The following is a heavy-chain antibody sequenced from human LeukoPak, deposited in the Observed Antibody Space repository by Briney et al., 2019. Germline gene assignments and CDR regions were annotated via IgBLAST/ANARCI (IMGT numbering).Heavy chain of an antibody. CDR1: GYTFTGYY. D-gene: IGHD6-19*01. V-gene: IGHV1-2*02. CDR2: INPNSGGT. J-gene: IGHJ5*02. Sequence: ASVKVSCKASGYTFTGYYMHWVRQAPGQGLEWMGWINPNSGGTNYAQTFQGRFTMTRDTSISTAYMELSRLRSDDTAMYYCARGVGDSSGWYWFAPWGQGPLVIVSS. CDR3: ARGVGDSSGWYWFAP.